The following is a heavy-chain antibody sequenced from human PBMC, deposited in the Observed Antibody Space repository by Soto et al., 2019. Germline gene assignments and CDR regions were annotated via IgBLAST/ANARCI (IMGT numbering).Heavy chain of an antibody. CDR1: GFTFDDYA. Sequence: EVQLVESGGGLVQPGRSLRLSCAASGFTFDDYAMHWVRQVPGKGLQWVSGLSWNGVTIGYAASVKGRFTISRDNAKKSLYLQMNGVRPDDTALYYCAASRAYDSSDYSGFHYGMDVWGLGTTVPAS. CDR3: AASRAYDSSDYSGFHYGMDV. D-gene: IGHD3-22*01. J-gene: IGHJ6*02. CDR2: LSWNGVTI. V-gene: IGHV3-9*01.